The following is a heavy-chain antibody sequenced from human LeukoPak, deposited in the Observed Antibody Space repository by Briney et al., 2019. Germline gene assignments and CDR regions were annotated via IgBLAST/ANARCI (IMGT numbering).Heavy chain of an antibody. Sequence: PSETLSLTCTVSGGSFSGHSWSWIRQPPGKGLEWIGYIYYSGSTNYNPSLKSRVTILVDTSKNQFSLKLSSVTAADTAVYYCARDYSGTYFRYFDLRGRGTLVTVSS. J-gene: IGHJ2*01. CDR2: IYYSGST. CDR1: GGSFSGHS. V-gene: IGHV4-59*11. D-gene: IGHD1-26*01. CDR3: ARDYSGTYFRYFDL.